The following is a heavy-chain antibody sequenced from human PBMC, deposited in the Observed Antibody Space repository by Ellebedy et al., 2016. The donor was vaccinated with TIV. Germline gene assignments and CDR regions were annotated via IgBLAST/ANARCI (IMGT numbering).Heavy chain of an antibody. CDR1: GYTFNSYW. CDR3: ARQYSSGWYGSDAFDI. Sequence: GESLKISXKGSGYTFNSYWIGWVRQMPGKGLEWMGIIYPGDSDTRYSPSFQGQVTISADKSISTAYLQWSSLKASDTAMYYCARQYSSGWYGSDAFDIWGQGTMVTVSS. V-gene: IGHV5-51*01. J-gene: IGHJ3*02. CDR2: IYPGDSDT. D-gene: IGHD6-19*01.